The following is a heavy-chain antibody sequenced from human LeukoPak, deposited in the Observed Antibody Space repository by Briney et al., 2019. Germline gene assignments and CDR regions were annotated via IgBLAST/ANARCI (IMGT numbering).Heavy chain of an antibody. CDR2: INHSGST. CDR3: ARENRQPNYYYYYMDV. CDR1: GGSLSGYY. D-gene: IGHD1-1*01. V-gene: IGHV4-34*01. Sequence: NPSETLSLTCAVYGGSLSGYYWSWIRQPPGKGLEWIGGINHSGSTNYNPSLKSRVTISVDTSKNQFSLKLSSVTAADTAVYYCARENRQPNYYYYYMDVWGKGTTVTVSS. J-gene: IGHJ6*03.